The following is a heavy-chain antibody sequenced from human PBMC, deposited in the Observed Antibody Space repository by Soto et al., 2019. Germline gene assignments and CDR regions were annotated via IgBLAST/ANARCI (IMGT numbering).Heavy chain of an antibody. V-gene: IGHV5-51*01. CDR3: ARQSKQQLLGMDV. D-gene: IGHD6-13*01. CDR1: GYSFTSYW. J-gene: IGHJ6*02. CDR2: IYPGDSDT. Sequence: GESLKISCKGSGYSFTSYWIGWVRQMPGKGLEWMGIIYPGDSDTRYSPSFQGQVTISADKSISTAYLQWSSLKASDTAMYYCARQSKQQLLGMDVWGQGTTVTVSS.